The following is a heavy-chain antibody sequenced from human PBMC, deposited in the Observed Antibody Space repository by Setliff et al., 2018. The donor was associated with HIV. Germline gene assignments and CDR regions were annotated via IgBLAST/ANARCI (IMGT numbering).Heavy chain of an antibody. J-gene: IGHJ3*02. CDR2: MNPNSGNT. CDR1: GYTFTSYD. CDR3: CAPGWAFDI. V-gene: IGHV1-8*01. Sequence: GASVKVSCKASGYTFTSYDINWVRQATGQGLEWMGWMNPNSGNTGYAQKFQGRVTMTRDTSTSTVYMELSSLRSEDTAVYYCCAPGWAFDIWGQGTMVTVSS.